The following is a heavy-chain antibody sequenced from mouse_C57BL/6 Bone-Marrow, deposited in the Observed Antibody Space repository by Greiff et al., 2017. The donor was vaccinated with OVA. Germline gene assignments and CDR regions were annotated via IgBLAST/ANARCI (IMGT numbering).Heavy chain of an antibody. CDR3: ARGGGTRFDY. D-gene: IGHD4-1*01. Sequence: VKLMESGAELVRPGTSVKMSCKASGYTFTNYWIGWAKQRPGHGLEWIGDIYPGGGYTNYNEKFKGKATLTADKSSSTAYMQFSSLTSEDSAIYYCARGGGTRFDYWGQGTTLTVAS. V-gene: IGHV1-63*01. CDR1: GYTFTNYW. CDR2: IYPGGGYT. J-gene: IGHJ2*01.